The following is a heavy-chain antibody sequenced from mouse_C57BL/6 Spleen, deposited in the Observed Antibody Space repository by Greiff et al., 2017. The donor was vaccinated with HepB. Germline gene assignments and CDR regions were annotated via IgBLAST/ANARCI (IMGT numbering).Heavy chain of an antibody. CDR3: TRRDLLWDY. V-gene: IGHV1-15*01. Sequence: VQLQQSGAELVRPGASVTLSCKASGYTFTDYEMHWVKQTPVHGLEWIGAIDPETGGTAYNQKFKGKAILTADKSSSTAHMELRSLTSEDSAVYYCTRRDLLWDYWGQGTTLTVSS. J-gene: IGHJ2*01. D-gene: IGHD2-1*01. CDR2: IDPETGGT. CDR1: GYTFTDYE.